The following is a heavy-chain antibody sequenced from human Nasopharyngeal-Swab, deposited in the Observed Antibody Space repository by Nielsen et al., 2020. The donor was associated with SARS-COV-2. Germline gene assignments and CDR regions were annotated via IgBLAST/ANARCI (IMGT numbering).Heavy chain of an antibody. Sequence: ASVKVSCKASGYTFTSYYMHWVRQAPGQGLEWMGIINPSGGSTSYAQKFQGRVTMTTDTSTSTAYMELRSLRSDDTAVYYCARGVLRYFDWLLYLDYWGQGTLVTVSS. CDR1: GYTFTSYY. CDR2: INPSGGST. V-gene: IGHV1-46*01. CDR3: ARGVLRYFDWLLYLDY. J-gene: IGHJ4*02. D-gene: IGHD3-9*01.